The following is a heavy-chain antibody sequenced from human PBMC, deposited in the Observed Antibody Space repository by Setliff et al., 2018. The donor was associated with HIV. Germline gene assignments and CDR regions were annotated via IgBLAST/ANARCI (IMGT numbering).Heavy chain of an antibody. CDR3: ARVALGKLYYFDY. V-gene: IGHV4-31*02. J-gene: IGHJ4*02. Sequence: KTSETLSLTCTVSGGSISSGNYYWNWIRQHPGKGLEWIGYIYYSGSTYYNLSLKSRVTMSVDTSKNQFSLNLSSVTAADTAVYYCARVALGKLYYFDYWGQGTLVTVSS. CDR1: GGSISSGNYY. CDR2: IYYSGST. D-gene: IGHD7-27*01.